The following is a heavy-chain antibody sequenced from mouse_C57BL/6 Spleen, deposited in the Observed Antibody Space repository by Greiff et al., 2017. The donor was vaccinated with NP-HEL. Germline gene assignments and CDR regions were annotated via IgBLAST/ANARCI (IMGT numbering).Heavy chain of an antibody. J-gene: IGHJ1*03. D-gene: IGHD4-1*01. CDR2: INPNNGGT. CDR3: ARPWDVSYWYFDV. V-gene: IGHV1-26*01. CDR1: GYTFTDYY. Sequence: EVQLQQSGPELVKPGASVKISCKASGYTFTDYYMNWVKQSHGKSLEWIGDINPNNGGTSYNQKFKGKATLTVDKSSSTAYMELRSLTSEDSAVYYCARPWDVSYWYFDVWGTGTTVTVSP.